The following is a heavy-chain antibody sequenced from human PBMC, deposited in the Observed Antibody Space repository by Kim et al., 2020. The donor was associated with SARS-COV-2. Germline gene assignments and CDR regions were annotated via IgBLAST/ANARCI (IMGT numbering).Heavy chain of an antibody. V-gene: IGHV4-39*01. CDR3: ARHEGTQGLNWFDP. Sequence: NPSLKSRVTISVDTSKNQFSLRLSSVTAADTAVYHCARHEGTQGLNWFDPWGQGTLVTVSS. D-gene: IGHD3-22*01. J-gene: IGHJ5*02.